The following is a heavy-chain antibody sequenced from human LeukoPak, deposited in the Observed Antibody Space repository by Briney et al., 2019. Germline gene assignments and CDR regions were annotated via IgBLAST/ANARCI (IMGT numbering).Heavy chain of an antibody. D-gene: IGHD3-9*01. CDR2: IYSGGST. J-gene: IGHJ4*02. CDR3: ALGLVTDY. CDR1: GFTVSSNF. V-gene: IGHV3-66*01. Sequence: GGSLRLSRAASGFTVSSNFMSWVRQAPGKGLEWVSVIYSGGSTYYADSVKGRFTISRDNSKNTLYLQMNSLRVEDTAVYYCALGLVTDYWGQGTLVTVSS.